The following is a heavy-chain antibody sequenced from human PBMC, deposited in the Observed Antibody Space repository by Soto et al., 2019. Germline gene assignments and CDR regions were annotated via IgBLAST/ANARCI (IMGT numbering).Heavy chain of an antibody. CDR3: AGVEMTTVVTPHYYYGMDV. CDR2: IIPIFGTA. Sequence: QVQLVQSGAEVKKPGSSVKVSCKASGGTFSSYAISWVRQAPGQGLEWMGGIIPIFGTANYAQKFQGRVTINADESTSAAYRELSSLRSEDTAVYYCAGVEMTTVVTPHYYYGMDVWGQWTTVTVSS. CDR1: GGTFSSYA. J-gene: IGHJ6*02. D-gene: IGHD4-4*01. V-gene: IGHV1-69*01.